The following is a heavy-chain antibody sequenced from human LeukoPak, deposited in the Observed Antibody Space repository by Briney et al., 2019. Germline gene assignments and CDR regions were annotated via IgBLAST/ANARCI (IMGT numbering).Heavy chain of an antibody. CDR1: GFTFSSYG. Sequence: GGSLRLSCAASGFTFSSYGMHWVRQAPGKGLEWVAVISYDGSNKYYADSVKGRFTISRDNSKNTLYLQMNSLRAEDTAVYYCARGTASSSWGEFFDYWGQGTLVTVSS. CDR3: ARGTASSSWGEFFDY. CDR2: ISYDGSNK. D-gene: IGHD6-13*01. V-gene: IGHV3-30*03. J-gene: IGHJ4*02.